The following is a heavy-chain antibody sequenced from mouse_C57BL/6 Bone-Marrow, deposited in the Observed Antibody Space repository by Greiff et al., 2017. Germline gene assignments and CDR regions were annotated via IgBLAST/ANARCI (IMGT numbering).Heavy chain of an antibody. CDR1: GYTFTSYW. CDR2: IDPSDSYT. Sequence: VQLQQPGAELVKPGASVKLSCKASGYTFTSYWMQWVKQRPGQGLEWIGEIDPSDSYTNYNQKFKGKATLTVDTSSSTAYRQLSSLTSEDSAVYYCARWLPYYFDYWGQGTTLTVSS. D-gene: IGHD2-2*01. CDR3: ARWLPYYFDY. J-gene: IGHJ2*01. V-gene: IGHV1-50*01.